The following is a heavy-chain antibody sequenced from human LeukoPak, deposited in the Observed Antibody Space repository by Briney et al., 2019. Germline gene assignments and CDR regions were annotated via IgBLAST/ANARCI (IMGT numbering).Heavy chain of an antibody. CDR3: AKPLGGNYPQPFDY. Sequence: GESLRLSXVGSGFTFGTYWMTWVRQAPGKGLEWVANIKRDGSVKHYVDSVKGRVTISRDNAKSSLFLQMNSLRAEDTAVYYCAKPLGGNYPQPFDYWGQGTLVTVSS. J-gene: IGHJ4*02. CDR2: IKRDGSVK. CDR1: GFTFGTYW. D-gene: IGHD1-26*01. V-gene: IGHV3-7*01.